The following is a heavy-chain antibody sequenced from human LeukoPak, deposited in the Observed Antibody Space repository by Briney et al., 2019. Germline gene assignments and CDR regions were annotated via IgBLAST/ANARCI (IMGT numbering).Heavy chain of an antibody. V-gene: IGHV4-61*08. CDR3: ARVGISSGDFFDY. Sequence: SETLSLTCSVSGGSITSSDYYWGWIRQPPGKGLEWIGYIYYSGSTNYNPSLKSRVTISVDTSKNQFSLKLSSVTAADTAVYYCARVGISSGDFFDYWGQGTLVTVSS. J-gene: IGHJ4*02. CDR1: GGSITSSDYY. D-gene: IGHD3-10*01. CDR2: IYYSGST.